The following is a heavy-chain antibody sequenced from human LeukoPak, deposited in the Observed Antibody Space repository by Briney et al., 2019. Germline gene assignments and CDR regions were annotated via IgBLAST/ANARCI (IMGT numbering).Heavy chain of an antibody. D-gene: IGHD3-10*01. J-gene: IGHJ3*02. V-gene: IGHV5-51*01. CDR3: ARQRPGSGSYYDAFDI. CDR2: IYPGDSDT. Sequence: GESLKISCKGSGYSFTSYWIGWVRQMPGKGLDWMGIIYPGDSDTRYSPSFQGQVTISADKSISTAYLQWSSLKASDTAMYYCARQRPGSGSYYDAFDIWGQGTMVTVSS. CDR1: GYSFTSYW.